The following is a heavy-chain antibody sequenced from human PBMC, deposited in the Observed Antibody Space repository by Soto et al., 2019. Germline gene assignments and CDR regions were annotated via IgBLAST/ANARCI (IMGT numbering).Heavy chain of an antibody. Sequence: GASVKVSCKASGYTFTNYGISWVRRAPGQGLEWMGWISAYNVNTNYAQKLQGRVTLTTDTFTSTAYMELRSLRSDDTAVYYCARDRVLRAVAALGYWGQGTLVTVSS. D-gene: IGHD6-19*01. J-gene: IGHJ4*02. V-gene: IGHV1-18*01. CDR2: ISAYNVNT. CDR3: ARDRVLRAVAALGY. CDR1: GYTFTNYG.